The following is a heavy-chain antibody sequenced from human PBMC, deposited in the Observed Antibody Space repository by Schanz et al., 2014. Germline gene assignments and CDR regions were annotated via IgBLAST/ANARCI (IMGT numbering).Heavy chain of an antibody. CDR3: ARGGYSSGWYDRDIAHFDY. V-gene: IGHV1-46*01. CDR1: GYTFTSDS. J-gene: IGHJ4*02. D-gene: IGHD6-19*01. CDR2: INPSGGST. Sequence: QVQLIQSGAEVKKPGASVKVSCKASGYTFTSDSMHWVRQAPGQGLEWMGMINPSGGSTTYAQKFQGRVTMTRDTSTSTVYMELSSLRSEDTAVYYCARGGYSSGWYDRDIAHFDYWGQGTLVTVSS.